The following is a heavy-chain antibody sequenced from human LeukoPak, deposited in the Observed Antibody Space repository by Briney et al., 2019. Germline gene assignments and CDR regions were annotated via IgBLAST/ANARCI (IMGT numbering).Heavy chain of an antibody. D-gene: IGHD5-12*01. CDR3: ARPYDSNRDHSGYGY. V-gene: IGHV3-74*01. J-gene: IGHJ4*02. Sequence: PGGSLRLSCAASGFIFSGYSMHWVRQAPGKGLEWVSGIQRDGSSPTYADSVKGRFTMSRDNAKNSLYLQMNSLRADDTAVYYCARPYDSNRDHSGYGYWGRGTLVTVSS. CDR1: GFIFSGYS. CDR2: IQRDGSSP.